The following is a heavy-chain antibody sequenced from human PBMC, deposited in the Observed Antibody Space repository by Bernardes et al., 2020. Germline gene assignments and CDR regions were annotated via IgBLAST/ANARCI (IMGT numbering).Heavy chain of an antibody. CDR3: ARGVRRGRSVVVPAAIPYYFDY. Sequence: SETLSLTCAVYGGSFSGYYWCWIRQPPGQGLEWIGEINHSGSTHYNPSLKSRVTISVDTSKNQFSLKLSSVTAADTAVYYCARGVRRGRSVVVPAAIPYYFDYWGQGTLVTGSS. J-gene: IGHJ4*02. D-gene: IGHD2-2*02. V-gene: IGHV4-34*01. CDR1: GGSFSGYY. CDR2: INHSGST.